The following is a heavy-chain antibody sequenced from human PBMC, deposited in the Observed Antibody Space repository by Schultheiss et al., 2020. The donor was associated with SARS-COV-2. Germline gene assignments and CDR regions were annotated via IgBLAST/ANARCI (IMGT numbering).Heavy chain of an antibody. D-gene: IGHD1-26*01. Sequence: SETLSLTCTVSGGSISSYYWSWIRQPPGKGLEWIGYIYYSGSTNYNPSLKSRVTISVDTSKNQFSLKLSSVTAADTAVYYCAREQWELGWFDPWGQGTLVTVSS. CDR2: IYYSGST. V-gene: IGHV4-59*01. CDR3: AREQWELGWFDP. CDR1: GGSISSYY. J-gene: IGHJ5*02.